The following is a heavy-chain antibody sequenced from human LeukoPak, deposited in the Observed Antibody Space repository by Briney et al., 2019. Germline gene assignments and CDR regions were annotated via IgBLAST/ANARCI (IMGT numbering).Heavy chain of an antibody. Sequence: ASVKVSCKASGYTFTGYYMHWVRQAPGQGLEWMGRINPNSGGTNYAQKFQGRVTMTRGTSISTAYMELSRLRSDDTAVYYCARVNRGYSGYEFSYWGQGTLVTVSS. D-gene: IGHD5-12*01. V-gene: IGHV1-2*06. J-gene: IGHJ4*02. CDR2: INPNSGGT. CDR3: ARVNRGYSGYEFSY. CDR1: GYTFTGYY.